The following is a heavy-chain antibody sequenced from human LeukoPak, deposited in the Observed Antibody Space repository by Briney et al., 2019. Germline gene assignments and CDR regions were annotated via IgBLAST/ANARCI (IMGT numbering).Heavy chain of an antibody. D-gene: IGHD5-18*01. Sequence: GGSLRLSCAASGFMFSSNWMSRVRLAPGKGLEWVANIKEDGTETYYVDSVRGRFTISRDSGKNSVYLQMNSLTTDDTAFYFCAKELDTMFFDYWGRGALVTVSS. CDR2: IKEDGTET. CDR1: GFMFSSNW. CDR3: AKELDTMFFDY. V-gene: IGHV3-7*03. J-gene: IGHJ4*02.